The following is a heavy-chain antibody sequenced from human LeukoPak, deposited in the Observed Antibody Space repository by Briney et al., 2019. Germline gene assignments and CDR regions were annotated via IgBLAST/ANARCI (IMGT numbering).Heavy chain of an antibody. Sequence: SETLSLTCTVSGGSISIYYWNWIRQPPGKGLEWIGYIYYGGGTNYNPSLKSRVTISVDTSKNQFSLKLSSVTAADTAMYYCARLKTAELDHFDYWGQGTLVTVSS. J-gene: IGHJ4*02. V-gene: IGHV4-59*08. CDR2: IYYGGGT. D-gene: IGHD1-7*01. CDR1: GGSISIYY. CDR3: ARLKTAELDHFDY.